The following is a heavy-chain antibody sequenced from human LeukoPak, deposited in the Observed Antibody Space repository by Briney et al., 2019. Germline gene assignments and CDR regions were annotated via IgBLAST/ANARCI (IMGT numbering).Heavy chain of an antibody. V-gene: IGHV1-69*05. CDR2: IIPIFGTA. Sequence: SVKVSCKASGGTFSSYAISWVRQAPGQGLEWMGGIIPIFGTANYAQKFQGRVTITTDESTSTAYMELSSLRSEDTAVYYCARDFGCSGGSCYSGIIWFDPWGQGTLVTVSS. CDR3: ARDFGCSGGSCYSGIIWFDP. D-gene: IGHD2-15*01. J-gene: IGHJ5*02. CDR1: GGTFSSYA.